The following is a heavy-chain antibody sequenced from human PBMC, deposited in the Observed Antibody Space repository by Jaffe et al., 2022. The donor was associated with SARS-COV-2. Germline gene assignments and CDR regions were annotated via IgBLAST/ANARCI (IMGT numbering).Heavy chain of an antibody. J-gene: IGHJ6*03. CDR1: GFTFSSYV. V-gene: IGHV3-23*04. CDR2: VTGSGDST. Sequence: EVQVVESGGGLVQPGGSLRLSCAASGFTFSSYVMSWVRQAPGKGLEWVSGVTGSGDSTSYADSVKGRFTISRDNSKNTLYLQVNSLRAEDTAVYYCAKGGMVRGVGLSYYYYYYMDVWGKGTTVTVSS. CDR3: AKGGMVRGVGLSYYYYYYMDV. D-gene: IGHD3-10*01.